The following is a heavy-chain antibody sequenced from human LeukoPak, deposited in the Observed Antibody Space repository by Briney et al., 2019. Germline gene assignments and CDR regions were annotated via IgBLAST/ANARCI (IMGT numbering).Heavy chain of an antibody. D-gene: IGHD3-9*01. V-gene: IGHV4-4*07. J-gene: IGHJ6*02. Sequence: PSETLSLTCTVSGGSISSYYWSWIRQPAGKGLEWIGRIYTSGSTYYNPSLKSRVTISVDTSKNQFSLKLSSVTAADTAVYYCARVGDYDILTGPGMDVWGQGTTVTVSS. CDR2: IYTSGST. CDR3: ARVGDYDILTGPGMDV. CDR1: GGSISSYY.